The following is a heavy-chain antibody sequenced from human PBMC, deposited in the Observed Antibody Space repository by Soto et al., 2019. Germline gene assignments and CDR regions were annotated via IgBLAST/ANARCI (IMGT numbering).Heavy chain of an antibody. D-gene: IGHD3-16*01. Sequence: SETLSLTCTVSGGSISSGGYYWSWIRQHPGKGLEWIGYIYYSGSTYYNPSLKSRVTISVDTSKNQFSLKLSSVTAADAAVYYCAGGDRMITFGGVSFDYWGQGTLVTVSS. CDR1: GGSISSGGYY. CDR3: AGGDRMITFGGVSFDY. CDR2: IYYSGST. V-gene: IGHV4-31*03. J-gene: IGHJ4*02.